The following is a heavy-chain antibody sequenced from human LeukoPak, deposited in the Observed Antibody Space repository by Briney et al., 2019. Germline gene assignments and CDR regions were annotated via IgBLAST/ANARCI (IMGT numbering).Heavy chain of an antibody. J-gene: IGHJ4*02. CDR1: GGSISSGNYY. V-gene: IGHV4-31*03. CDR3: ARQGYNI. Sequence: SETLSLTCTVFGGSISSGNYYWSWIRQHPGKGLEWIGYIHHSGSTYYNPSLKSRVIISVDTSKNQFSLKLNSVTAADTAVYYCARQGYNIWGQGTLVTVSS. D-gene: IGHD1-1*01. CDR2: IHHSGST.